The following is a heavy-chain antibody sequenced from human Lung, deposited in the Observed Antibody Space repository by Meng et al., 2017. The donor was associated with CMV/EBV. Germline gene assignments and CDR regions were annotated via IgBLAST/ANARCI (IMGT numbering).Heavy chain of an antibody. CDR3: ARQAVAGTGGFDY. Sequence: GEXXKISCKVSGYSFTSYWIGWVRQMPGKGLEWMGIIYPGDSDTGYSPSFQGQVTMSADKSTTTAYLQWSSLKASDTAIYYCARQAVAGTGGFDYGGQGTLVTVSS. CDR1: GYSFTSYW. V-gene: IGHV5-51*01. J-gene: IGHJ4*02. D-gene: IGHD6-19*01. CDR2: IYPGDSDT.